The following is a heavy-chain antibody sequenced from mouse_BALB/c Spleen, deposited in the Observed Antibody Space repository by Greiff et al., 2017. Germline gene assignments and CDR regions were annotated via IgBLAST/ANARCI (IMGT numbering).Heavy chain of an antibody. V-gene: IGHV1-4*01. CDR2: INPSSGYT. J-gene: IGHJ4*01. D-gene: IGHD1-1*01. Sequence: VQRVESGAELARPGASVKMSCKASGYTFTSYTMHWVKQRPGQGLEWIGYINPSSGYTNYNQKFKDKATLTADKSSSTAYMQLSSLTSEDSAVYYCASWDGRLYAMDYWGQGTSVTVSS. CDR1: GYTFTSYT. CDR3: ASWDGRLYAMDY.